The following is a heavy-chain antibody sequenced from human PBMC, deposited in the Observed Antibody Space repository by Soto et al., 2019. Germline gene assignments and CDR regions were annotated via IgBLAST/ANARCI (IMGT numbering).Heavy chain of an antibody. Sequence: GSLRLSCVASGFTLNNYAMTWVRQAPGKGLEWVSAMSGSGGSTFYADSVKGRFTISRDNSKNTLYLQIHSLRAEDTAVYYCAKVTGPSAGAVNWGRGTLVTVSS. CDR2: MSGSGGST. CDR1: GFTLNNYA. J-gene: IGHJ4*02. V-gene: IGHV3-23*01. CDR3: AKVTGPSAGAVN.